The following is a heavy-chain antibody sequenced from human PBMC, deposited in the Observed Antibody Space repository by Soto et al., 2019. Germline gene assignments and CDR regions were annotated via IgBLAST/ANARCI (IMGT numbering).Heavy chain of an antibody. Sequence: LSLTCTVSGGSISSGDYYWSWIRQPPGKGLEWIGYIYYSGSTYYNPSLKSRVTISVDTSKNQFSLRLSSVTAADTAVYYCARDIVVTNWFDPWGQGTLVTVSS. CDR1: GGSISSGDYY. CDR2: IYYSGST. CDR3: ARDIVVTNWFDP. V-gene: IGHV4-30-4*01. J-gene: IGHJ5*02. D-gene: IGHD2-15*01.